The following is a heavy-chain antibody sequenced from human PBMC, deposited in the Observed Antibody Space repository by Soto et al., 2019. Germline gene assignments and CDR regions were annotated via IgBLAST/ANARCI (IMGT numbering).Heavy chain of an antibody. CDR1: GFSLSSSGMG. Sequence: QITLRESGPALVKPTQTLTLTCTFSGFSLSSSGMGLGWIRQPPGQALEWLALIYWDDDQRYSPSLRNRLSITKDTSKNQVVLTMANMEAVETATYYCARHVSRTVSTSVGWFDPWGQGTLVTVSS. CDR2: IYWDDDQ. V-gene: IGHV2-5*02. D-gene: IGHD3-16*01. J-gene: IGHJ5*02. CDR3: ARHVSRTVSTSVGWFDP.